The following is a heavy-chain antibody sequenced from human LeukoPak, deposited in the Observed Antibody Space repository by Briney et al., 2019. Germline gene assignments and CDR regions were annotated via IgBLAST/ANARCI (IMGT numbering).Heavy chain of an antibody. D-gene: IGHD2-2*01. V-gene: IGHV3-23*01. Sequence: GGSLRLSCAASGFTFSSYAMSWVRQAPGKGLEWVSAIIGSGDSTYYADSVKGRFTISRDNSKNTLYLQMNSLRAEDTAVYYCGVDIVVVPGAPNWFDPWGQGTLVIVSS. J-gene: IGHJ5*02. CDR2: IIGSGDST. CDR3: GVDIVVVPGAPNWFDP. CDR1: GFTFSSYA.